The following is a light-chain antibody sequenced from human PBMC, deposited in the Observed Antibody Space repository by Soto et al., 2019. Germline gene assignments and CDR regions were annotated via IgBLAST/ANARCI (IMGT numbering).Light chain of an antibody. V-gene: IGKV3-20*01. CDR1: QSLSSSY. J-gene: IGKJ2*01. CDR2: DAS. Sequence: EIVLTQSPGTLSLSPGERATLSCRASQSLSSSYLAWYQQKPGQAPRLLIYDASSRATGIPDRFIGSGSGTDFTLTISRLEPEDFAVYYCQRYGSSPRYTFGQGTKLEIK. CDR3: QRYGSSPRYT.